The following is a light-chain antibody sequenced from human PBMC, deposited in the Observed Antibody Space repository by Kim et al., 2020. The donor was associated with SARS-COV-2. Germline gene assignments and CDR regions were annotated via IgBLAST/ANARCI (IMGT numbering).Light chain of an antibody. J-gene: IGKJ1*01. CDR2: DAS. CDR1: QSVSITY. V-gene: IGKV3-20*01. CDR3: QQYDTSRT. Sequence: LSPGERATLSCRASQSVSITYLAWYQQNPGQAPRLLMSDASTRATGIPDRFSGSGSETDFTLTISRLEPEDFAVYYCQQYDTSRTFGQGTKVDIK.